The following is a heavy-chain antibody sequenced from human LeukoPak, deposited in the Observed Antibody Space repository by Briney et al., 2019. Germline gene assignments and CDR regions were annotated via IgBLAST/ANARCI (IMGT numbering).Heavy chain of an antibody. J-gene: IGHJ5*02. V-gene: IGHV4-59*01. CDR3: ARDRVLWFGEPFDP. D-gene: IGHD3-10*01. Sequence: SETLSLTCTVSGSSISSYYWSWIRQPPGKGLEWIGYIYYRGSTKYNPSLKSRVTISVDTSKNQFSLKLSSVTAADTAVYYCARDRVLWFGEPFDPWGQGTLVTVSS. CDR2: IYYRGST. CDR1: GSSISSYY.